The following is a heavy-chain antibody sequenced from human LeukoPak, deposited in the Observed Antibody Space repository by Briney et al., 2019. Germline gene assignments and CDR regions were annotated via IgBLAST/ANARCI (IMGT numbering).Heavy chain of an antibody. D-gene: IGHD3-22*01. CDR3: FAPIVVVITTSGMDV. CDR2: ISYDGSNK. V-gene: IGHV3-30-3*01. Sequence: GGSLRLSCAASGFTFSSYAMYWVRQAPGKGLEWVAVISYDGSNKYYADSVKGRFTISRDNSKNTLYLQMNSLRAEDTAVYYCFAPIVVVITTSGMDVWGRGTTVTVSS. CDR1: GFTFSSYA. J-gene: IGHJ6*02.